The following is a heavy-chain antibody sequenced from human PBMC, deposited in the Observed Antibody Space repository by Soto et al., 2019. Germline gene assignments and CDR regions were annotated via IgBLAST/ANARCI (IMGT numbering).Heavy chain of an antibody. D-gene: IGHD3-22*01. CDR1: GFTFSGSA. CDR3: TRPHYYDSSGYSA. CDR2: IRSKANSYAT. Sequence: VGSLRLSCAASGFTFSGSAMHWVRQASGKGLEWVGRIRSKANSYATAYAASVKGRFTISRDDSKNTAYLQMNSLKTEDTAVYYCTRPHYYDSSGYSAWGQGTLVTVSS. J-gene: IGHJ5*02. V-gene: IGHV3-73*01.